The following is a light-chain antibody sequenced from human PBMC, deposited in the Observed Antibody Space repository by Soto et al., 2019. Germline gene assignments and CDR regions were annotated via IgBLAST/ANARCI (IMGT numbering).Light chain of an antibody. CDR1: SSDVGAYNY. V-gene: IGLV2-14*03. J-gene: IGLJ1*01. CDR2: DVS. Sequence: QFALTQPASVSGSPGQSITISCTGTSSDVGAYNYVSWYQQHPGKAPKLIIYDVSNRPSGISTRFSGSKSGNTASLTISGLQAEDEADYHCSSYTTSTTYVFGTATKLTVL. CDR3: SSYTTSTTYV.